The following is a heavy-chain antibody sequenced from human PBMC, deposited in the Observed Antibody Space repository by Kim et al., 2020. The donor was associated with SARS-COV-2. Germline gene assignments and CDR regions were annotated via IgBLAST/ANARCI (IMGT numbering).Heavy chain of an antibody. V-gene: IGHV4-59*01. CDR2: IYYSGST. CDR1: GGSISSYY. D-gene: IGHD5-12*01. Sequence: SETLSLTCTVSGGSISSYYWSWIRQPPGKGLEWIGYIYYSGSTNYNPSLKSRVTISVGTSKNQFSLKLSSVTAADTAVYYCARGVITFEWLRNYYYMDVWGKGTTVTVSS. CDR3: ARGVITFEWLRNYYYMDV. J-gene: IGHJ6*03.